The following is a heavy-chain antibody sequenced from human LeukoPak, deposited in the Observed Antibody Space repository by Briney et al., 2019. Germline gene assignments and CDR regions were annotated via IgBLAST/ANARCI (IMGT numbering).Heavy chain of an antibody. Sequence: GGSLRLSCAASGLTFSRFGMHWVRQAPGKGLDWVALISHDGSQRYYTDSVRGRFTISRDNSKNTLYLQMDSLRAEDTAVYYCAKGQNRNGGALAYWGQGTLVTVSS. D-gene: IGHD3-16*01. CDR3: AKGQNRNGGALAY. V-gene: IGHV3-30*18. CDR1: GLTFSRFG. J-gene: IGHJ4*02. CDR2: ISHDGSQR.